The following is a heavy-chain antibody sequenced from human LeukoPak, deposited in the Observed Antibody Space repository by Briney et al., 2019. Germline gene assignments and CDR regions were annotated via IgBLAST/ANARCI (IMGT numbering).Heavy chain of an antibody. CDR2: VTSDGGTT. CDR1: GFTFSSYA. CDR3: VKVSSTVGATYFDY. V-gene: IGHV3-64D*06. Sequence: GGSLRLPCSASGFTFSSYAMHWVRQAPGEELEYISGVTSDGGTTYHADSVEGRFTISRDNSKNTLYLQMSSLRVEDTAVYYCVKVSSTVGATYFDYWGQGTLVTVSS. J-gene: IGHJ4*02. D-gene: IGHD1-26*01.